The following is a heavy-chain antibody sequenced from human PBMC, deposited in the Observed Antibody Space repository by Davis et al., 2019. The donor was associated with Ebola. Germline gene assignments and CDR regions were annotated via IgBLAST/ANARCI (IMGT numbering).Heavy chain of an antibody. CDR1: GGSFSGYY. V-gene: IGHV4-34*01. J-gene: IGHJ6*02. CDR3: ARDYYDSSYYYYYGMDV. CDR2: INHSGST. D-gene: IGHD3-22*01. Sequence: MPSETLSLTCAVYGGSFSGYYWSWIRQPPGKGLEWIGEINHSGSTNYNPSLKSRVTISVDTSKNQFYLKLSSVTAADTAVYYCARDYYDSSYYYYYGMDVWGQGTTVTVSS.